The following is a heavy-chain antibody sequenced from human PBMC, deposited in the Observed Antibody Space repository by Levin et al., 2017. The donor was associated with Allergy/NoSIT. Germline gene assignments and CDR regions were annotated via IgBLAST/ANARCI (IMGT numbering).Heavy chain of an antibody. CDR3: ARDGDFWSGYSPIHYYGMDV. CDR1: GFTFSSYS. D-gene: IGHD3-3*01. Sequence: GESLKISCAASGFTFSSYSMNWVRQAPGKGLEWVSYISSSSSTIYYADSVKGRFTISRDNAKNSLYLQMNSLRAEDTAVYYCARDGDFWSGYSPIHYYGMDVWGQGTTVTVSS. V-gene: IGHV3-48*01. CDR2: ISSSSSTI. J-gene: IGHJ6*02.